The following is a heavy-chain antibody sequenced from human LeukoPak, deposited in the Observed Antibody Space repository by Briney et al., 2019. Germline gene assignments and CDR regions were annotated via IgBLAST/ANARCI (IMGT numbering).Heavy chain of an antibody. CDR1: GFTFSRYA. CDR2: ISGSGGST. D-gene: IGHD3-22*01. Sequence: TGGSLRLSCAASGFTFSRYAISWVRQAPGKGLEWVSAISGSGGSTYYAGSVKGRFTISRDNSKNTLYLQMNSLRGEDTAVYYCASVYESSGSYGGYFDYWGQGTLVTVSS. CDR3: ASVYESSGSYGGYFDY. V-gene: IGHV3-23*01. J-gene: IGHJ4*02.